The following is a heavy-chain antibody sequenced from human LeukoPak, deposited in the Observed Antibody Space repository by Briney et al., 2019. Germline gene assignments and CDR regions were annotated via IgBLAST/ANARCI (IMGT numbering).Heavy chain of an antibody. CDR2: VFHSVNP. J-gene: IGHJ5*02. Sequence: SETLSLTCTVSGGSVSRYFWSWIRQPPGKGLEWIAHVFHSVNPNYNPSLKSRVTISLDTSKNQFSLKMSSVTAADTAVYYCARWSGNNWFDPWGQGTLVIVSS. D-gene: IGHD3-3*01. CDR3: ARWSGNNWFDP. V-gene: IGHV4-59*02. CDR1: GGSVSRYF.